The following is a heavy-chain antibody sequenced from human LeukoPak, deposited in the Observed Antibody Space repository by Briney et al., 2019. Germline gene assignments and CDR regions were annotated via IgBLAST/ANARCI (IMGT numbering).Heavy chain of an antibody. J-gene: IGHJ5*02. V-gene: IGHV3-74*01. Sequence: PGGSLRLSCAASGFTFSNYWMHWVRQGPGKGLVWVSRLNSDGRTTTYAGSVKGRFTISRDNAKNTLYLQMNSLRAEDTAVYYCARGSDETVTISGWFDPWGQGTLVTVSS. CDR2: LNSDGRTT. CDR1: GFTFSNYW. D-gene: IGHD4-17*01. CDR3: ARGSDETVTISGWFDP.